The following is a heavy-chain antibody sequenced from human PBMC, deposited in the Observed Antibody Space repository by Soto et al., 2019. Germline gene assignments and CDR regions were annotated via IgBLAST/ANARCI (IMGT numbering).Heavy chain of an antibody. V-gene: IGHV4-39*01. J-gene: IGHJ4*02. CDR2: IYYSGST. CDR1: DGSSRSISYY. Sequence: SEILCLTWTVADGSSRSISYYWGRISQPPGKGMEWIGSIYYSGSTYYNPSLKSRVTISVDTSKNQFSLKLSSVTAADTAVYYCARHGMDYYDSSGYYYSPYYFDYWGQGTLVTVSS. D-gene: IGHD3-22*01. CDR3: ARHGMDYYDSSGYYYSPYYFDY.